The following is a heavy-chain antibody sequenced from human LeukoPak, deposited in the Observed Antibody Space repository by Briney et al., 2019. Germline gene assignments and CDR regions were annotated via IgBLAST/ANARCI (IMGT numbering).Heavy chain of an antibody. CDR2: IYYSGST. CDR3: AREPGFDSSGYLNWFDP. V-gene: IGHV4-61*08. CDR1: GGSIGSSDYY. J-gene: IGHJ5*02. D-gene: IGHD3-22*01. Sequence: SETLSLTCTVSGGSIGSSDYYWSWIRQPPGKGLEWIGYIYYSGSTKYKPSLKSRVTISVDTSKNQLSLKLSSVTAADTAVYYCAREPGFDSSGYLNWFDPWGQGTLVTVSS.